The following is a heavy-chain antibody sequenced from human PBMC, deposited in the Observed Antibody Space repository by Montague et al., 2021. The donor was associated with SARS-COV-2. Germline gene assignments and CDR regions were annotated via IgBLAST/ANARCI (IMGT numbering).Heavy chain of an antibody. J-gene: IGHJ4*02. V-gene: IGHV4-39*01. CDR3: ARRLVGGWYATTPENDY. Sequence: SETLSLTCTVSGGSISSSSYYWGWIRQPPGKGLEWIGSIYYSGSTYYNPSLKSRVTISVDTSKNQFSLKLSSVTAADTAVYYCARRLVGGWYATTPENDYWGQGTLVTVSS. D-gene: IGHD6-19*01. CDR2: IYYSGST. CDR1: GGSISSSSYY.